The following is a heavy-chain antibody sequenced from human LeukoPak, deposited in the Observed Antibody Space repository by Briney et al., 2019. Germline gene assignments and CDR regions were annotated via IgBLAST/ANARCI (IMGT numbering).Heavy chain of an antibody. CDR3: ASREPGIAAADY. CDR1: GFTFSSYS. D-gene: IGHD6-13*01. CDR2: ISSSSSYI. J-gene: IGHJ4*02. V-gene: IGHV3-21*01. Sequence: GGSLRLSCAASGFTFSSYSMNWVRQAPGKGLEWVSSISSSSSYIYYADSVKGRFTISRDNAKNSLYLQMNSLRAEDTAVYYCASREPGIAAADYWGQGTLVTVSS.